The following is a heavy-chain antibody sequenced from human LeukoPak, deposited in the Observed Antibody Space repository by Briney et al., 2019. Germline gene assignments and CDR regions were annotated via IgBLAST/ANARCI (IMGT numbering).Heavy chain of an antibody. V-gene: IGHV3-48*01. CDR1: GFTFSSYS. D-gene: IGHD5-18*01. CDR3: ARDSRYKGEAD. J-gene: IGHJ4*02. Sequence: PGGSLRLSCAASGFTFSSYSMNWVRQAPGKGREWVAYISSSSSTIYYAASVKGRFTIPRDNAKKSLYLQMNSLRAEDTAVYYWARDSRYKGEADWGQGTLVTVSS. CDR2: ISSSSSTI.